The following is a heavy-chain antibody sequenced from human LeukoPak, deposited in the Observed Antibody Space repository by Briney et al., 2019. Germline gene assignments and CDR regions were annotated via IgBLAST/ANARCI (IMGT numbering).Heavy chain of an antibody. CDR2: ISSSSSYI. D-gene: IGHD1-1*01. J-gene: IGHJ4*02. V-gene: IGHV3-21*01. CDR3: ARDLENWNVLGY. Sequence: GGSLRLSCAASGFTFSSYSMNWVRQAPGKGLEWVSSISSSSSYIYYADSVKGRFAFSRDNAKNSLYLQMNSLRAEDTAVYYCARDLENWNVLGYWGQGTLVTVSS. CDR1: GFTFSSYS.